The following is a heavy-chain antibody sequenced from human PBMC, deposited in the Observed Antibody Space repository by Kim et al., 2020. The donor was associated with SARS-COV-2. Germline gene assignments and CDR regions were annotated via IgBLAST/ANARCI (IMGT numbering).Heavy chain of an antibody. V-gene: IGHV3-23*01. Sequence: GGSLRLSCAASGFTFSSYAMSWVRQAPGKGLEWVSAISGSGGSTYYADSVKGRFTISRDNSKNTLYLQMNSLRAEDTAVYYCAKGPRAVAEYYYYYYGMDVWGQGTTVTVSS. J-gene: IGHJ6*02. CDR1: GFTFSSYA. CDR2: ISGSGGST. D-gene: IGHD6-19*01. CDR3: AKGPRAVAEYYYYYYGMDV.